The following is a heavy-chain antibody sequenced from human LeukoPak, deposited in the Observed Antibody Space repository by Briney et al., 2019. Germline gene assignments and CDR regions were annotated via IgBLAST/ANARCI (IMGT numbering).Heavy chain of an antibody. V-gene: IGHV3-53*01. J-gene: IGHJ6*02. CDR2: IHSGGNI. CDR1: GLSISDNY. CDR3: AREREDAMDV. Sequence: GGSLRLSCAASGLSISDNYMSWVRQAPGKGLEWVYIIHSGGNIYYADSVKGRFTISRDNSKNTLYLQRNSLRAEDTAVYYCAREREDAMDVWGQGPTVTVSS.